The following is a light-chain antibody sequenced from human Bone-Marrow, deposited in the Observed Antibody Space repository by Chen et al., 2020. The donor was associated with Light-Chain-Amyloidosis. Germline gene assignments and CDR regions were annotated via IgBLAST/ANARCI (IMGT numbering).Light chain of an antibody. Sequence: SYELTQPPSVSVSPGQTARITCSGDDLPTKYAYWYQHKPGQAPVLVIHRDTERPSGISERFSGSSSGTTATLTIIGVQAEDEADYHCQSADSSGTYDVIFGGGTKLTVL. CDR3: QSADSSGTYDVI. J-gene: IGLJ2*01. V-gene: IGLV3-25*03. CDR2: RDT. CDR1: DLPTKY.